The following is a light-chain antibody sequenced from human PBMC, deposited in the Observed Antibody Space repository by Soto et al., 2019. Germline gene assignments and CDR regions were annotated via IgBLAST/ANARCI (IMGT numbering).Light chain of an antibody. V-gene: IGLV1-40*01. Sequence: QSVLTQPPSVSGAPGQRVTISCTGCSSNIGAGHVVHWYQQFPGRAPNLLIYGSSNRPSGVPDRFSGSKSGTSASLAITGLQAEDEADYYCQSYDNGLSASVFGGGTKVTVL. CDR1: SSNIGAGHV. CDR2: GSS. CDR3: QSYDNGLSASV. J-gene: IGLJ2*01.